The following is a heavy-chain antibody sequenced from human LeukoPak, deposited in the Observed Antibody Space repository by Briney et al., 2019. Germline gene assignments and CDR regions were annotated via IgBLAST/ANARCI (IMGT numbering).Heavy chain of an antibody. CDR3: ATLGYSYGTDY. V-gene: IGHV4-39*07. Sequence: SETLSLTCTVSGGSISSNSFYWGWIRQPPGKGLEWIGRIYTSGSTNYNPSLKSRVTISVDTSKNQFSLKLSSVTAADTAVYYCATLGYSYGTDYWGQGTLVTVSS. CDR2: IYTSGST. CDR1: GGSISSNSFY. J-gene: IGHJ4*02. D-gene: IGHD5-18*01.